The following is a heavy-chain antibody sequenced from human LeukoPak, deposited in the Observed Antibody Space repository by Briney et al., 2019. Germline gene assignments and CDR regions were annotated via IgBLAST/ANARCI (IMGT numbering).Heavy chain of an antibody. CDR2: IRESGGST. D-gene: IGHD3-10*01. J-gene: IGHJ4*02. CDR3: AKTRPYGTTWFGGID. CDR1: GFTFSSYA. Sequence: GGSLRLSCAASGFTFSSYAMSWVRQAPGKGLEWVSAIRESGGSTHYADSVKGRFTISRDNSKNTLYLQMNSLRAEDTAVYYCAKTRPYGTTWFGGIDWGQGALVTVSS. V-gene: IGHV3-23*01.